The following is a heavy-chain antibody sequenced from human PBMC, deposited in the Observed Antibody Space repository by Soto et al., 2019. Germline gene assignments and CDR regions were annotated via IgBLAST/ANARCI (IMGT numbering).Heavy chain of an antibody. CDR1: GFTFSSYG. J-gene: IGHJ4*02. CDR3: ARDTDGGYFDY. V-gene: IGHV3-33*01. Sequence: GGSLRLSCAASGFTFSSYGMHWVRQAPGKGLEWVAVIWYDGSNKYYADSVKGRFTISRDNSKNTLYLQMNSLRAEDTAVYYCARDTDGGYFDYWGQGTLVTVSS. CDR2: IWYDGSNK.